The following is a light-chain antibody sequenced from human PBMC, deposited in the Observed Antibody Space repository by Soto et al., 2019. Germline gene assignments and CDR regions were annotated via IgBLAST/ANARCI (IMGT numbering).Light chain of an antibody. CDR2: LNGDGSH. J-gene: IGLJ3*02. Sequence: QLVLTQSPSASASLGASVKLTCTLSSGHSSYAIAWHQQQTEKGPRYLMNLNGDGSHTKGDGLPDRFSGSSSGAERYLTISSLQSEDEADYYCQTWATGIRVFGGGTKLTVL. CDR3: QTWATGIRV. CDR1: SGHSSYA. V-gene: IGLV4-69*01.